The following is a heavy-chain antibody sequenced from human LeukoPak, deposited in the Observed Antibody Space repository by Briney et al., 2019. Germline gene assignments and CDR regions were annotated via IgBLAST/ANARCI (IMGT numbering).Heavy chain of an antibody. CDR3: ARDPGAGYFDY. CDR1: GFTFSSYW. Sequence: TGGSLRLSCVASGFTFSSYWMSWVRQAPGKGLEWVANIKQDGSEKYYVDSVKGRFTISRDNAKNSLYLQMNSLRAEDTAVYYCARDPGAGYFDYWGQGTLVTVSS. V-gene: IGHV3-7*01. CDR2: IKQDGSEK. J-gene: IGHJ4*02. D-gene: IGHD1-26*01.